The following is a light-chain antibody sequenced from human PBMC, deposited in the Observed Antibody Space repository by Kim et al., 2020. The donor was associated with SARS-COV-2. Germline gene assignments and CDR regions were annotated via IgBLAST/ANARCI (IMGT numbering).Light chain of an antibody. CDR3: QQYSSAPDN. J-gene: IGKJ2*01. CDR2: GAS. V-gene: IGKV3-20*01. CDR1: QSVRGRY. Sequence: LSPWARATLSCRASQSVRGRYLAWYQQKPGQAPRLLIYGASNRATGIPVRFSGIGSGTDFTLTISRLEPEDFAVYYCQQYSSAPDNFGQGTKLEI.